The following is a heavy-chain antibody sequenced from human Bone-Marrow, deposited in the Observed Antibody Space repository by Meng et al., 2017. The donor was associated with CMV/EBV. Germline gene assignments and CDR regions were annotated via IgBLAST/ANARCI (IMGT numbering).Heavy chain of an antibody. V-gene: IGHV1-2*02. D-gene: IGHD6-6*01. J-gene: IGHJ3*02. CDR1: GYTFIGYY. CDR2: INPNNSGS. Sequence: ASVKVCCKASGYTFIGYYMHWVRQAPGQGLEWMGWINPNNSGSDCAQKFQGRVTMTRDTSISTAYMELSSLRSDDTALYYCAREYEYASSYMDDAFDIWGQGTMVTVSS. CDR3: AREYEYASSYMDDAFDI.